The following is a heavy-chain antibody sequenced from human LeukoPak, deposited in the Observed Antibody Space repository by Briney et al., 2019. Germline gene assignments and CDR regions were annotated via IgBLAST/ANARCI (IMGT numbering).Heavy chain of an antibody. CDR3: ARAGNNWND. CDR1: GGSFSGYY. V-gene: IGHV4-34*01. Sequence: SETLSLTCAVYGGSFSGYYWSWIRQPPGKGLEWIGEINHSGSTNYNPSLRSRVTISVDTSKNQFSLRLSSVTATDTAVYYCARAGNNWNDWGQGTLVTVSS. J-gene: IGHJ4*02. CDR2: INHSGST. D-gene: IGHD1-20*01.